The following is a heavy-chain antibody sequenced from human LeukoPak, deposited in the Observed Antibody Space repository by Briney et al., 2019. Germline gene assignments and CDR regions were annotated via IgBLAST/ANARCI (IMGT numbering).Heavy chain of an antibody. Sequence: PSQTLSLTCTVSGGSISSGGYYWSWIRQHPGKGLEWIGYIYYSGSTNYNPSLKSRVTISVDTSKNQFSLKLSSVTAADTAVYYCARSPSILWFGELRAVDYWGQGTLVTVSS. CDR1: GGSISSGGYY. J-gene: IGHJ4*02. D-gene: IGHD3-10*01. CDR2: IYYSGST. CDR3: ARSPSILWFGELRAVDY. V-gene: IGHV4-31*03.